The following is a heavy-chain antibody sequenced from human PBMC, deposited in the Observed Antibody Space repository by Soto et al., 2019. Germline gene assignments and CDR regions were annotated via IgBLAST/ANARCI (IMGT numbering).Heavy chain of an antibody. CDR2: IVPVFGRP. J-gene: IGHJ4*02. V-gene: IGHV1-69*13. CDR3: AGEGGGYNF. D-gene: IGHD5-12*01. Sequence: SVKVSCKASGGSFSNFGISWVRQAPGQGLEWMGGIVPVFGRPNYAQRFRGRLTITADESTSTGYMELISLRSDDTAVYYCAGEGGGYNFWGQGTQVTVSS. CDR1: GGSFSNFG.